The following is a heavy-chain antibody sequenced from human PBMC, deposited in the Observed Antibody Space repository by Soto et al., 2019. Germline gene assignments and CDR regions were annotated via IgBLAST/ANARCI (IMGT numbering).Heavy chain of an antibody. V-gene: IGHV4-4*07. CDR1: GGSISSYY. D-gene: IGHD4-4*01. CDR2: IYTSGST. Sequence: SETLSLTCTVSGGSISSYYWSWIRQPAGKGLEWIGRIYTSGSTNYNPSLKSRVTMSVDTSKNQFSLKLSSVTAADTAVYYCAREGLGVTPYYYYGMDVWGQGTTVTVSS. CDR3: AREGLGVTPYYYYGMDV. J-gene: IGHJ6*02.